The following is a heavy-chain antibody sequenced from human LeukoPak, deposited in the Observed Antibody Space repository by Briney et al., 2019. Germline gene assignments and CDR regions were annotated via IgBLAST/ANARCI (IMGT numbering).Heavy chain of an antibody. CDR2: IYRRGST. CDR3: ARARGYYGSGSYSQYYYYYMDV. Sequence: SETLSLTCAVYGGSFSGYYWSWIRQPPGKGLEWIGRIYRRGSTNYNPSLKSRVTMSLDTWKNQFSLKLSSVTAADTAVYYCARARGYYGSGSYSQYYYYYMDVWGKGTTATISS. V-gene: IGHV4-59*10. J-gene: IGHJ6*03. D-gene: IGHD3-10*01. CDR1: GGSFSGYY.